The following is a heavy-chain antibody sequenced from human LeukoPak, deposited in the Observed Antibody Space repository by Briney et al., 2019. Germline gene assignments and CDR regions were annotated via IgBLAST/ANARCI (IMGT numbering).Heavy chain of an antibody. V-gene: IGHV3-20*04. CDR1: GFTFDDYG. Sequence: PGGSLRLSCAASGFTFDDYGMSWVRQAPGKGLEWVSGINWNGGSTGYADSVKGRFTISRDNAKNSLYLQMNSLRAEDTAVYYCARPPYSSSWDPGWFDPWGQGTLITVSS. CDR3: ARPPYSSSWDPGWFDP. CDR2: INWNGGST. J-gene: IGHJ5*02. D-gene: IGHD6-13*01.